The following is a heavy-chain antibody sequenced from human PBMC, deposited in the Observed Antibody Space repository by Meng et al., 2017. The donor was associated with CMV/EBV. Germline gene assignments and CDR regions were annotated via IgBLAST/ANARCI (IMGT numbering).Heavy chain of an antibody. D-gene: IGHD3-22*01. CDR1: LSTGGVG. J-gene: IGHJ5*02. CDR2: IYWNDGK. CDR3: AHTARYYDSGGYFNWFDP. Sequence: LSTGGVGVGWIRQPPGKALEWLALIYWNDGKHYSPSLKSRLTIIKDTSKNQVVVTLTNMDPVDTATYYCAHTARYYDSGGYFNWFDPWGQGTLVTVSS. V-gene: IGHV2-5*01.